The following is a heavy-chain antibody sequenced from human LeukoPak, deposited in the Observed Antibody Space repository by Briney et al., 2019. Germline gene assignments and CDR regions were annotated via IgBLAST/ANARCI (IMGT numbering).Heavy chain of an antibody. V-gene: IGHV4-61*01. J-gene: IGHJ4*02. CDR1: GGSVSRDSFY. CDR3: ARDGGSDYDRDY. D-gene: IGHD5-12*01. Sequence: SETLSLTCTVCGGSVSRDSFYWSWIRQPPGKGLEWFGYIYYRGSTSYIPSLKRRVTISADTSKNQFSLKLSSVTAADTAVYYCARDGGSDYDRDYWGQGTLVTVSS. CDR2: IYYRGST.